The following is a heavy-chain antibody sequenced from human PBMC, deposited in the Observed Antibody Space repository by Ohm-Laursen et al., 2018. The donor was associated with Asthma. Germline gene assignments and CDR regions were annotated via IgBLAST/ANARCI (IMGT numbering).Heavy chain of an antibody. J-gene: IGHJ4*02. CDR3: ARATFYYESTGYYFFDH. CDR2: VYYSGIT. D-gene: IGHD3-22*01. Sequence: SETLSLTCPVSGRPITSGAYYWTWIRQHPGKGLEWIGYVYYSGITYSNPSLRSRVSISVDTSKNQFSLNLTPVTAADTAVYYCARATFYYESTGYYFFDHWGQGALVTVSS. V-gene: IGHV4-31*03. CDR1: GRPITSGAYY.